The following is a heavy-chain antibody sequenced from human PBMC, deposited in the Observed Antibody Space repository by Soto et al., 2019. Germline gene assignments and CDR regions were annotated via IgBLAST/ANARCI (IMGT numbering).Heavy chain of an antibody. J-gene: IGHJ4*02. CDR1: GDSIRSDKW. V-gene: IGHV4-4*02. CDR3: ASGERQQQRDY. Sequence: QVQLQESGPGLVKPSGTLSLTCAVSGDSIRSDKWWSWVRQPPGKGLEWIGEVHHSGNSNYNPSLKSRVIISLDKPKNQFSLNLSSVTDADTAVYYCASGERQQQRDYWGQGTLVTVAS. D-gene: IGHD3-10*01. CDR2: VHHSGNS.